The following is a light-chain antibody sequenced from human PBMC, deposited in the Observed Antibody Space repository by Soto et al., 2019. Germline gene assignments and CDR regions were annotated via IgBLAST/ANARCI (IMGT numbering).Light chain of an antibody. V-gene: IGLV3-21*02. CDR3: QVWASTDEFFV. Sequence: YELTQPPSVSVAPGQTARTTCGGDKIGSKIVHWYRQRPGQAPVAVVFDASDRPSGIPDRISASRSGDTATLTISRVDAGDEADYYCQVWASTDEFFVFGSGTKVTVL. J-gene: IGLJ1*01. CDR1: KIGSKI. CDR2: DAS.